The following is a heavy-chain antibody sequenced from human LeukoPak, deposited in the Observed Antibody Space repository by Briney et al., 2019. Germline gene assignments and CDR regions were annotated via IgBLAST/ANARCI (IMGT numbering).Heavy chain of an antibody. J-gene: IGHJ6*03. D-gene: IGHD6-13*01. CDR2: FDPEDGET. Sequence: ASVKVSCKVSGYTLTELSMHWVRQAPGKGLEWMGGFDPEDGETIYAQKFQGRVTMTEDTSTDTAYMELSSLRSEDTAVYYCATKSSIAARRAYYYYYMDVWGKGTTVTVSS. CDR1: GYTLTELS. CDR3: ATKSSIAARRAYYYYYMDV. V-gene: IGHV1-24*01.